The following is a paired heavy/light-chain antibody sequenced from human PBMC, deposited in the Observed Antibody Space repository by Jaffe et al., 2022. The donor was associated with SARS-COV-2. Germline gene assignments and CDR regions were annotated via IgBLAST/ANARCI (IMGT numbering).Heavy chain of an antibody. CDR3: AKESVTAIQTRFFY. D-gene: IGHD2-21*02. Sequence: VQLLESGGGLVQPGGSLRLSCAASGFTFSSYAMSWVRQAPGKGLEWVSTISGGGGGTYYADSVKGRFSISRSNSRNTLYLQMNSLRAEDTALYYCAKESVTAIQTRFFYWGQGTLVTVSS. CDR1: GFTFSSYA. CDR2: ISGGGGGT. J-gene: IGHJ4*02. V-gene: IGHV3-23*01.
Light chain of an antibody. J-gene: IGLJ1*01. Sequence: QSVLTQPPSASGTPGQRVTISCSGSSSNIGSNTVNWYQQLPGTAPKLLIYSDNQRPSGVPDRFSGSKSGTSASLAISGLQSEDEADYYCAAWDDSLNGRGVFGTGTKVTVL. V-gene: IGLV1-44*01. CDR1: SSNIGSNT. CDR3: AAWDDSLNGRGV. CDR2: SDN.